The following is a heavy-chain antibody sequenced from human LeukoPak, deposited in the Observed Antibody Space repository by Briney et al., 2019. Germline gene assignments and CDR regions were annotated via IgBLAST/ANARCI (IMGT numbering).Heavy chain of an antibody. CDR3: ARRYKNVVVPGYYMDV. J-gene: IGHJ6*03. Sequence: ASVKVSCKASGYTFTSSDINWVRQATGQGPEWMGWMNPNSGNTGYAQKFQGRVTMTRNTSISTAYMELSSLTSEDTAVYYCARRYKNVVVPGYYMDVWGKGTTVTVSS. CDR2: MNPNSGNT. D-gene: IGHD2/OR15-2a*01. V-gene: IGHV1-8*01. CDR1: GYTFTSSD.